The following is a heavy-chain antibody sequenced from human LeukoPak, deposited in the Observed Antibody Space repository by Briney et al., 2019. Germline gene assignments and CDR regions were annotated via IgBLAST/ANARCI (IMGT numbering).Heavy chain of an antibody. V-gene: IGHV1-69*13. D-gene: IGHD5-12*01. Sequence: GASVTVSCKASGGAFSSYAISWVRQAPGQGLEWMGGIIPIFGTANYAQKFQGRVTITADESTSTAYMELSSLRSEDTAVYYCAGGGFLVATIHNFDYWGQGTLVTVSS. CDR3: AGGGFLVATIHNFDY. CDR1: GGAFSSYA. CDR2: IIPIFGTA. J-gene: IGHJ4*02.